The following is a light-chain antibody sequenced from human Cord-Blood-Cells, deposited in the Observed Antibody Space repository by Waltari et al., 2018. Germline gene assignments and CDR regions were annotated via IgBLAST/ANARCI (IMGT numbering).Light chain of an antibody. J-gene: IGLJ3*02. CDR3: CSYAGSSTLV. CDR1: SSDVGSYNL. V-gene: IGLV2-23*02. CDR2: EVS. Sequence: QSALTQPASVSGSPGQSITISCTGTSSDVGSYNLVSWYQQHPGKDPKLMIYEVSKRPAGVSNRFSGSKSGNTASLTISGLQAEDEADYYCCSYAGSSTLVFGGGTKLTVL.